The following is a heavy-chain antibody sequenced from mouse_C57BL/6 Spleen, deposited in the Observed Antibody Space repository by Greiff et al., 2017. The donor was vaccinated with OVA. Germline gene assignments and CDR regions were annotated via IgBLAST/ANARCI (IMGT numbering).Heavy chain of an antibody. CDR3: ARAITTVVARDAMDY. Sequence: EVKVVESGGGLVQPGGSLSLSCAASGFTFTDYYMSWVRQPPGKALEWLGFIRNKANGYTTEYSASVKGRFTISRDNSQSLLYLQMNALRAEDSATYYCARAITTVVARDAMDYWGQGTSVTVSS. CDR2: IRNKANGYTT. J-gene: IGHJ4*01. V-gene: IGHV7-3*01. CDR1: GFTFTDYY. D-gene: IGHD1-1*01.